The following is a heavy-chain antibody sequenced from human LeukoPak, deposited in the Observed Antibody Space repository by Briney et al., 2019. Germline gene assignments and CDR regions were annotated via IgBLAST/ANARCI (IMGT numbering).Heavy chain of an antibody. CDR1: GGSISSYY. Sequence: SETLSLTCTVSGGSISSYYWSWIRQHPGKGLEWIGYIYYSGSTYYNPSLKSRVTISVDTSKNQFSLKLSSVTAADTAVYYCARDAAVAGARVFDYWGQGTLVTVSS. V-gene: IGHV4-59*06. CDR3: ARDAAVAGARVFDY. D-gene: IGHD6-19*01. CDR2: IYYSGST. J-gene: IGHJ4*02.